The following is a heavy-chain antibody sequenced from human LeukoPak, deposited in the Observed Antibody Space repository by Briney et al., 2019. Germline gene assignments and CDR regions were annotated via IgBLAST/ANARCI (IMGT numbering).Heavy chain of an antibody. J-gene: IGHJ5*02. CDR3: ASEHVVIVPAAIFNWFDP. CDR2: VNPNSCGT. V-gene: IGHV1-2*02. D-gene: IGHD2-2*01. Sequence: ASVKVSCKGSGYTFTGEYIHWVRQAPGQGLEWMGWVNPNSCGTNYAQKFQGRGTMTMDTSIRTDYMEPRRLRSDDTAVYYCASEHVVIVPAAIFNWFDPWGQGTLVTVSS. CDR1: GYTFTGEY.